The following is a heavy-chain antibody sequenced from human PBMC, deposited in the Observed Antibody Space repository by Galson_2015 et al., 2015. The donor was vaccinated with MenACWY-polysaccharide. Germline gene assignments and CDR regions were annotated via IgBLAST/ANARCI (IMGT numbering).Heavy chain of an antibody. CDR1: GYTFTGYY. V-gene: IGHV1-2*06. CDR2: INPNSGGA. CDR3: ARQNKYCSGGSCRHANWFDP. Sequence: SVKVSCKASGYTFTGYYMHWVRQAPGQGLEWMGRINPNSGGANYAQKFQGRVTMTRDTTISTAYMELSRLRSDDTAVYYCARQNKYCSGGSCRHANWFDPWGQGTLATVSS. D-gene: IGHD2-15*01. J-gene: IGHJ5*02.